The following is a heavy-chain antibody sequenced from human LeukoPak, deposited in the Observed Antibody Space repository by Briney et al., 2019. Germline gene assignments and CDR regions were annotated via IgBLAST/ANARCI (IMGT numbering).Heavy chain of an antibody. J-gene: IGHJ4*02. Sequence: RASVKVSCKASGYTFTGYYMHWVRQAPGQGLEWMGWINPNSGGTNYAQKFQGRVTMTRDTSISTAYMELSSLRSEDTAVYYCARASYRQWLDYWGQGTLVTVSS. CDR2: INPNSGGT. CDR1: GYTFTGYY. V-gene: IGHV1-2*02. D-gene: IGHD6-19*01. CDR3: ARASYRQWLDY.